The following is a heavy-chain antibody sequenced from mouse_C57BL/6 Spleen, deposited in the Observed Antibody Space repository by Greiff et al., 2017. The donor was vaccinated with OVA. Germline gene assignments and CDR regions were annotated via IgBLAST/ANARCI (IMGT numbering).Heavy chain of an antibody. CDR3: ARGYGIDY. CDR2: IDPSDSET. D-gene: IGHD2-10*02. J-gene: IGHJ2*01. Sequence: QVQLQQPGAELVRPGSSVKLSCKASGYTFTSYWMHWVKQRPIQGLEWIGNIDPSDSETLYNQKFKDKASLTVDKSSSTAYMQLSSLTSEDSAVYYCARGYGIDYWGQGTTLTVSS. CDR1: GYTFTSYW. V-gene: IGHV1-52*01.